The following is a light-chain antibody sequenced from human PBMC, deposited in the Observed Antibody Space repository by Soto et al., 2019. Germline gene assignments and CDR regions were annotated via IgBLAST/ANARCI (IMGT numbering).Light chain of an antibody. CDR2: EVS. CDR3: SSYTSISTHVV. V-gene: IGLV2-14*01. J-gene: IGLJ2*01. Sequence: QSVLTQPASVSGSPGQSITISCTGTSSDVGGYNYVSWYQQHPGKAPKLMIYEVSNRPSGVSNRFSGSKSGNTASLTISGLQDEDEADYYCSSYTSISTHVVFGGGTKLTVL. CDR1: SSDVGGYNY.